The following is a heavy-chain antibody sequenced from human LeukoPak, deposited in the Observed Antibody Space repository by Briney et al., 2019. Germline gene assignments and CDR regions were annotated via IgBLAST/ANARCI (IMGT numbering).Heavy chain of an antibody. CDR2: ISAYNGNT. CDR1: GYTFTSYG. CDR3: ARDPGSSGYYYVLSKGRFLDY. J-gene: IGHJ4*02. D-gene: IGHD3-22*01. Sequence: ASVKVSCKASGYTFTSYGISWVRQAPGQGLEWMGWISAYNGNTNYAQKLQGRVTMTTDTSTSTAYMELRSLRSDDTAVYYCARDPGSSGYYYVLSKGRFLDYWGQGTLVTVSS. V-gene: IGHV1-18*01.